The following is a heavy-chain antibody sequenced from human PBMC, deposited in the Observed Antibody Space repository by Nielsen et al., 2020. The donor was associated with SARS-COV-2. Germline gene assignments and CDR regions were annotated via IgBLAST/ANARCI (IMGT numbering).Heavy chain of an antibody. CDR1: GFTFSSYW. D-gene: IGHD3-22*01. CDR3: ARGQKSVRRVYYYDSSGYFDY. V-gene: IGHV3-74*01. CDR2: INSDGSST. J-gene: IGHJ4*02. Sequence: GESLKISCAASGFTFSSYWMHWVRQAPGKGLVWVSRINSDGSSTSYADSVKGRFTISRDNSKNTLYLQMNSLRAEDTAVYYCARGQKSVRRVYYYDSSGYFDYWGQGTLVTVSS.